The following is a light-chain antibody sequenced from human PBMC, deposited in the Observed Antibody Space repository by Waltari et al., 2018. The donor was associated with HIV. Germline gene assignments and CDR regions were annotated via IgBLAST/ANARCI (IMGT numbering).Light chain of an antibody. Sequence: HSVLTQAPSASGTLGQRVTISCSGSISNIGTNSVSWFQQLPGMSPRLIIFSDSHRPPGVPDRFSASKSGTSASLSIDGLESGDEADYYCAARDDILSGSWVFGGGT. J-gene: IGLJ3*02. V-gene: IGLV1-44*01. CDR1: ISNIGTNS. CDR2: SDS. CDR3: AARDDILSGSWV.